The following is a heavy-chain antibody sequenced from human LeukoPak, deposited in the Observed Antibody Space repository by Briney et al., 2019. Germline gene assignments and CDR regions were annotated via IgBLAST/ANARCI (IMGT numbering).Heavy chain of an antibody. D-gene: IGHD5-24*01. CDR2: IIPILGIA. J-gene: IGHJ4*02. CDR1: EGTFSSYA. Sequence: SVKVSCKASEGTFSSYAISWLRQAPGQGLEWLGRIIPILGIANYTQKFQGTVTITADKSTSTAYMELSSLRSEYTAVYYCARDLFGDGYNYKPFDYRGQGTLVTVSS. CDR3: ARDLFGDGYNYKPFDY. V-gene: IGHV1-69*04.